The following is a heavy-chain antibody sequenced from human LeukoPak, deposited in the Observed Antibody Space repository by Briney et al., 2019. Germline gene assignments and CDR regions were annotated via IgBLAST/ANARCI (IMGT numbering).Heavy chain of an antibody. V-gene: IGHV3-30*14. D-gene: IGHD5-12*01. Sequence: GRSLRLSCAASGFTFSSYAMHWVRQAPGKGLEWVAVISYDGSNKYYADSVKGRVTNSRDNSKNTLYLKMNSLRAEDTALYYCAKGRDSGYGYFCNWGQGALVTVSS. J-gene: IGHJ4*02. CDR1: GFTFSSYA. CDR2: ISYDGSNK. CDR3: AKGRDSGYGYFCN.